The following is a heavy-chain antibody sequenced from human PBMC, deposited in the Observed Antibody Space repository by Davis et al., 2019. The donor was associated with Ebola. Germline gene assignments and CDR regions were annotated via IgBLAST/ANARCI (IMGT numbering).Heavy chain of an antibody. CDR3: ANFGTSSGNN. Sequence: PGGSLRLSCAASGFSSETYLMNWVRQAPGQGLEWVASINSGSIFINYADSVKGRFTISRDNAKNSLFLQMNSLRAEDTAVYYCANFGTSSGNNWGQGTLVTVSS. J-gene: IGHJ4*02. CDR1: GFSSETYL. D-gene: IGHD6-6*01. V-gene: IGHV3-21*01. CDR2: INSGSIFI.